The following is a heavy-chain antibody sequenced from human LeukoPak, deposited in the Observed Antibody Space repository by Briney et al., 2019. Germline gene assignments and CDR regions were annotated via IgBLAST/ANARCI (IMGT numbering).Heavy chain of an antibody. CDR1: GFTFSSYA. CDR3: ALLNDDYGLGGDFDY. D-gene: IGHD4-17*01. J-gene: IGHJ4*02. CDR2: ISGSGGST. Sequence: GGSLRLSCAASGFTFSSYAMSWVRQAPGKGLEWVSAISGSGGSTYYADSVKGRFTISRDNSKNTLYLQMNSLRAEDTAVHYCALLNDDYGLGGDFDYWGQGTLVTVSS. V-gene: IGHV3-23*01.